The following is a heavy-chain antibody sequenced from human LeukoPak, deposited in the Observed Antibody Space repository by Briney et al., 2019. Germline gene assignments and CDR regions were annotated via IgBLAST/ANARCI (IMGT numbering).Heavy chain of an antibody. D-gene: IGHD3-10*01. V-gene: IGHV4-34*01. J-gene: IGHJ6*02. CDR2: INHSGST. CDR3: ARKDYYGSYV. CDR1: GGSFSGYY. Sequence: SETLSLTCAVYGGSFSGYYWSWIRQPPGEGLEWTGEINHSGSTNYNPSLKSRVIISVDTSKNQFSLKLSSVTAADTAVYYCARKDYYGSYVWGQGTTVTVSS.